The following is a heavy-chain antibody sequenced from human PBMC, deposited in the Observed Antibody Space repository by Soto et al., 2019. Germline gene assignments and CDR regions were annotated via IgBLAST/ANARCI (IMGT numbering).Heavy chain of an antibody. V-gene: IGHV1-69*08. Sequence: QVQLVQSGAEVKKPGSSVKVSCKASGGTFSRYSITWVRQAPGHGLEWIGRIIPIFGIASYAQKFQGRVTIAADEPTSTGYRELSSLRSDDTAVYYCAREDRDREAGLVPAAIDGMDVWGQGTTVTVSS. J-gene: IGHJ6*02. CDR3: AREDRDREAGLVPAAIDGMDV. CDR2: IIPIFGIA. CDR1: GGTFSRYS. D-gene: IGHD2-2*01.